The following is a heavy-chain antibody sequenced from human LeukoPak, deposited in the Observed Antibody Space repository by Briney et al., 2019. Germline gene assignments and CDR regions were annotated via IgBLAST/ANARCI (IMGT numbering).Heavy chain of an antibody. CDR1: GFTFADYY. Sequence: GGSLRLSCAASGFTFADYYMTWIRQALGKGLEWVSYITTSSSYTTSADSLKGRFTISRDNAKNSLYLQMNSLRSEDTAVYYCARGHGGNVDYWGQGTLVTVSS. J-gene: IGHJ4*02. CDR2: ITTSSSYT. D-gene: IGHD4-23*01. CDR3: ARGHGGNVDY. V-gene: IGHV3-11*05.